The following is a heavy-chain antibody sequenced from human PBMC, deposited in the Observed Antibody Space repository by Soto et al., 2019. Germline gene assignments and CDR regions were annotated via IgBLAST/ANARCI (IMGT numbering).Heavy chain of an antibody. D-gene: IGHD1-1*01. Sequence: QVQLQESGPGLVKPSQTLSLTCTVSGGSISSGGYYWSWIRQHPGKGLEWIGYIYYSGSTYYNPSLTSRVTIPVATSKNQFSLKLSSVTAADTAVYYCERENWSHSSYYYYGMDVWGQGTTVTVSS. CDR2: IYYSGST. CDR3: ERENWSHSSYYYYGMDV. CDR1: GGSISSGGYY. V-gene: IGHV4-31*03. J-gene: IGHJ6*02.